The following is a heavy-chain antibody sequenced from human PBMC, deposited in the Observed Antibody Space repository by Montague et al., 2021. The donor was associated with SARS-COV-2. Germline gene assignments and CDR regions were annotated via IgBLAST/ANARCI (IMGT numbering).Heavy chain of an antibody. J-gene: IGHJ6*02. Sequence: SETLSLTCTVSGYSITHAYYWGWIRQPPGKGLEWIGKIWHGGSTYYNPSLKSRVTISVDTSNNQFSLKLTSVTAADTAVYYCARTSQYCTPTNCYLPNAMDVWGQGTTVTVSS. V-gene: IGHV4-38-2*02. CDR2: IWHGGST. CDR1: GYSITHAYY. CDR3: ARTSQYCTPTNCYLPNAMDV. D-gene: IGHD2-8*01.